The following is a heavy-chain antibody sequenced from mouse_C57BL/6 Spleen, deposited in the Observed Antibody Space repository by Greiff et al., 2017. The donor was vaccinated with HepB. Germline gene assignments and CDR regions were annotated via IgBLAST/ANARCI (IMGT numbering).Heavy chain of an antibody. J-gene: IGHJ3*01. CDR2: IYPGDGDT. V-gene: IGHV1-82*01. CDR1: GYAFSSSW. CDR3: ARSGGYGGFAY. D-gene: IGHD2-2*01. Sequence: VQLVESGPELVKPGASVKISCKASGYAFSSSWMNWVKQRPGKGLEWIGRIYPGDGDTNYNGKFKGKATLTADKSSSTAYMQLSSLTSEDSAVYFCARSGGYGGFAYWGQGTLVTVSA.